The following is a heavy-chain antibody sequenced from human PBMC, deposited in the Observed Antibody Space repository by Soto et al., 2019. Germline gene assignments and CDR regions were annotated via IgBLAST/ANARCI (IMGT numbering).Heavy chain of an antibody. V-gene: IGHV4-31*03. Sequence: QVQLQESGPGLVKPSQTLSLTCTVSGGSISSGGYYWSWIRQHPGKGLEWIGYIYYSGSTYYNPSLHRRLTISLDTSKNQFSLNLRSVTAADTAVYYCAREVYGSGGMDVWGQGTTVTVSS. D-gene: IGHD3-10*01. CDR1: GGSISSGGYY. J-gene: IGHJ6*02. CDR2: IYYSGST. CDR3: AREVYGSGGMDV.